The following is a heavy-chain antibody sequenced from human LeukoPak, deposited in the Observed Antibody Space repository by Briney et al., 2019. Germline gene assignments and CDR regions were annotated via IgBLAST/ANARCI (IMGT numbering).Heavy chain of an antibody. CDR2: IWNDGGDT. D-gene: IGHD6-13*01. Sequence: GGSLRLSCAASGFTFRSHGMHWVRQAPGKGLEWVAVIWNDGGDTYHADSVKGRFTISRDNSKNTLYLQMNSLRAEDTAVYYCARDSGSRWFGPIDYWGQGTPVTVSS. J-gene: IGHJ4*02. CDR1: GFTFRSHG. V-gene: IGHV3-33*01. CDR3: ARDSGSRWFGPIDY.